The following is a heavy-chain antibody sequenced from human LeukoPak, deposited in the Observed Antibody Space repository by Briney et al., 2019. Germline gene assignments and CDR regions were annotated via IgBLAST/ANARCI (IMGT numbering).Heavy chain of an antibody. D-gene: IGHD2-2*02. Sequence: PGGSLRLSCAASGFTFSSYGMHWVRQAPGKGLEWVAFIRYDGSNKYYADSVKGRFTISRDNSKNALYLQMNSLRAEDTAVYYCAKDRGYCSSTSCYTGEYYFDYWGQGTLVTVSS. J-gene: IGHJ4*02. CDR1: GFTFSSYG. CDR3: AKDRGYCSSTSCYTGEYYFDY. V-gene: IGHV3-30*02. CDR2: IRYDGSNK.